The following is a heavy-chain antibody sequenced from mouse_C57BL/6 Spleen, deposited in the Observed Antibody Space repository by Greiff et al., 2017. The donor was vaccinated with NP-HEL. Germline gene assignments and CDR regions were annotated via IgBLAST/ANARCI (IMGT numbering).Heavy chain of an antibody. CDR2: ISSGSSTI. CDR1: GFTFSDYG. D-gene: IGHD3-3*01. CDR3: ARGGLGLYAMDY. V-gene: IGHV5-17*01. J-gene: IGHJ4*01. Sequence: DVHLVESGGGLVKPGGSLKLSCAASGFTFSDYGMHWVRQAPEKGLEWVAYISSGSSTIYYADTVKGRFTISRDNAKNTLFLQMTSLRSEDTAMYYCARGGLGLYAMDYWGQGTSVTVSS.